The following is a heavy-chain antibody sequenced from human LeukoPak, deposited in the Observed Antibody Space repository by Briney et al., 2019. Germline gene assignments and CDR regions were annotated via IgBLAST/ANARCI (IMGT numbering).Heavy chain of an antibody. CDR3: AREPRGYSYGYVFDY. J-gene: IGHJ4*02. CDR2: IYTSGGT. D-gene: IGHD5-18*01. Sequence: PSETLSLTCTVSGGSISSYYWSWIRQPAGKGLEWIGRIYTSGGTNYNPSLKSRVTMSVDTSKNQFSLKLSSVTAADTAVYYCAREPRGYSYGYVFDYWGQGTLVTVSS. V-gene: IGHV4-4*07. CDR1: GGSISSYY.